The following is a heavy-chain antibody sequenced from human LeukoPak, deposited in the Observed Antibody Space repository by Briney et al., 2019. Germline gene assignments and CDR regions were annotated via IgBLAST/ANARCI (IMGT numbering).Heavy chain of an antibody. Sequence: PGGSLRLSCAASGFTFSTYWMSWVRQAPGKGLEWVANIKQDGNEKYYMDSVKGRFTISRDNAKNSLYLQMNSLTAEDTAIYYCVRDGYNYGGSDYWGQGTLVTVSS. CDR3: VRDGYNYGGSDY. D-gene: IGHD5-24*01. CDR2: IKQDGNEK. V-gene: IGHV3-7*01. CDR1: GFTFSTYW. J-gene: IGHJ4*02.